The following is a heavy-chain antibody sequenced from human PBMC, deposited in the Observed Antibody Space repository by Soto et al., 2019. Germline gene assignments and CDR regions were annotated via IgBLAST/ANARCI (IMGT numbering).Heavy chain of an antibody. CDR2: IIPIFGTA. CDR3: ARGGLGASGNAFDI. V-gene: IGHV1-69*13. Sequence: GASVKVSCKASGGTFSGYAISWVRQAPGQGLEWMGGIIPIFGTANYAQKFQGRVTITADESTSTAYMELSSLRSEDTAVYYCARGGLGASGNAFDIWGQGTMVTVSS. J-gene: IGHJ3*02. CDR1: GGTFSGYA. D-gene: IGHD1-26*01.